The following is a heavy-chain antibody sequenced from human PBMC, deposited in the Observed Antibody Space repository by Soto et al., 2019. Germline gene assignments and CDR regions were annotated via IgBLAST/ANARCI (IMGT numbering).Heavy chain of an antibody. CDR2: IYYSGST. Sequence: SETLSLTCTVSGGSVSSYYWSWIRQPPGKGLEWIGYIYYSGSTNYNPSLKSRVTISVDTSKNQFSLKLSSVTAADTAVYYCAGILPGIAAAGTAFDIWGQGTMVTVSS. J-gene: IGHJ3*02. V-gene: IGHV4-59*02. CDR1: GGSVSSYY. CDR3: AGILPGIAAAGTAFDI. D-gene: IGHD6-13*01.